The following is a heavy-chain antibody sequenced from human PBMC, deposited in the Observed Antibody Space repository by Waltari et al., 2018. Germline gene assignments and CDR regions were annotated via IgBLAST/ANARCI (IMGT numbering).Heavy chain of an antibody. D-gene: IGHD3-10*01. Sequence: QVQLQESGPGLVKPSETLSLTCTVSGGSIRSYYWRWIRQPPGKGLEWIGYVYFSGTTNSNPSLKSRVTMSSGAWKSEFSLRLTSVTAADTAGYFCASTVDMRRGATGAVDYAFDIWGQGTMVSVSS. J-gene: IGHJ3*02. CDR1: GGSIRSYY. CDR3: ASTVDMRRGATGAVDYAFDI. CDR2: VYFSGTT. V-gene: IGHV4-59*08.